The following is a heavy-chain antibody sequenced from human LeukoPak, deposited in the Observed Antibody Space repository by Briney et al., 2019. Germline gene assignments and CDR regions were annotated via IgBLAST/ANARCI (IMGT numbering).Heavy chain of an antibody. D-gene: IGHD3-22*01. CDR2: IYTSGST. Sequence: SQTLSLTCTVSGGSISSGSYYWSWIRQPAGKGLEWIGRIYTSGSTNYNPSLKSRVTISVDTSKNQFSLKLSSVAAADTAVYYCARVSPHYYDSSGPNDAFDIWGQGTMVTVSS. CDR3: ARVSPHYYDSSGPNDAFDI. J-gene: IGHJ3*02. CDR1: GGSISSGSYY. V-gene: IGHV4-61*02.